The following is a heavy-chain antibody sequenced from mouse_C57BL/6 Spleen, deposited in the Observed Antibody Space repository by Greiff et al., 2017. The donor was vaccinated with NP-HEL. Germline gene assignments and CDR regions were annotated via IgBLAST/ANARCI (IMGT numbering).Heavy chain of an antibody. J-gene: IGHJ2*01. Sequence: QVQLKQPGAELVKPGASVKLSCKASGYTFTSYWMHWVKQRPGQGLEWIGMIHPNSGSTNYNEKFKSKATLTVDKSSSTAYMQLSSLTSEDSAVYYCARYTTVVALDYWGQGTTLTVSS. CDR3: ARYTTVVALDY. CDR1: GYTFTSYW. CDR2: IHPNSGST. V-gene: IGHV1-64*01. D-gene: IGHD1-1*01.